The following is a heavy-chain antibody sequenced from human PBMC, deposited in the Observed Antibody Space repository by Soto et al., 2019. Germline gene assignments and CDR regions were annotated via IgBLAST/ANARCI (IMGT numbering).Heavy chain of an antibody. J-gene: IGHJ3*02. D-gene: IGHD3-22*01. V-gene: IGHV3-13*01. CDR1: GFTFSSYD. CDR3: ARLHNYYDSSGYWAADAFDI. Sequence: GGSLRLSCAASGFTFSSYDMHWVRQATGKGLEWVSAIGTAGDTYYPGSVKGRFTISRENAKNSLYLQMNSLRAEDTAVYYCARLHNYYDSSGYWAADAFDIWGQGTMVTVSS. CDR2: IGTAGDT.